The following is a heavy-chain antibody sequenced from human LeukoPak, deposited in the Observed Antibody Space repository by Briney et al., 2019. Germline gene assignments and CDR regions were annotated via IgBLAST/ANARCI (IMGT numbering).Heavy chain of an antibody. CDR3: ARDSGIAAAGTTFDI. D-gene: IGHD6-13*01. J-gene: IGHJ3*02. CDR1: GGTFSSYA. Sequence: GSSVKVSCKASGGTFSSYAISWVRQAPGQGLEWMGRIIPILGIANYAQKFQGRVTITADKSTSIAYMELSSLRSEDTAVYYCARDSGIAAAGTTFDIWGQGTMVTVSS. V-gene: IGHV1-69*04. CDR2: IIPILGIA.